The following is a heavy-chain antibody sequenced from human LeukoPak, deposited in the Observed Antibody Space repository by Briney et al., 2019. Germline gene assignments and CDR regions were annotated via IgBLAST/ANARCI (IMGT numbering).Heavy chain of an antibody. CDR1: GYTFTGYY. CDR3: ARALYYDFWSGAFSPHNWFDP. Sequence: GASVKVSCKASGYTFTGYYMHWVRQAPGQGLEWMGRINPNSGGTNYAQKFQGRVTMTRDTSISTAYMELSRLRSDDTAVYYCARALYYDFWSGAFSPHNWFDPWGQGTLVTVSS. D-gene: IGHD3-3*01. J-gene: IGHJ5*02. CDR2: INPNSGGT. V-gene: IGHV1-2*06.